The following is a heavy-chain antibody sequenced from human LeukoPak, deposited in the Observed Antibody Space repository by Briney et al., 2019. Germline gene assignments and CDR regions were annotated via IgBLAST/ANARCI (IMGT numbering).Heavy chain of an antibody. CDR3: ARNYGSGRGSDALDI. CDR2: IWYDGNNK. Sequence: GGSLRLSCAASGFTFSNYGMHWVRQAPGKGLEWVAVIWYDGNNKNYADSVKGRFTISRDNSKNTLYLQMNSLRAEDTAVYYCARNYGSGRGSDALDIWGQGTMVTVSS. V-gene: IGHV3-33*01. J-gene: IGHJ3*02. CDR1: GFTFSNYG. D-gene: IGHD3-10*01.